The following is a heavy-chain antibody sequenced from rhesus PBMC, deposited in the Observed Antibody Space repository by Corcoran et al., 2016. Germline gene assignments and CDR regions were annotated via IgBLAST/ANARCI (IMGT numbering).Heavy chain of an antibody. Sequence: QVQLQESGPGLVKPSATLSLTCAVSGYSISSGYYWNSIRQPPGKGREWIGSIYGSGGSNYLNPSRKSRVTLSVDTSKNQFSLKLSSVTAADTAVYYCARDRDYGSNYFDYWGQGVLVTVSS. J-gene: IGHJ4*01. V-gene: IGHV4S14*01. D-gene: IGHD4-29*01. CDR1: GYSISSGYY. CDR3: ARDRDYGSNYFDY. CDR2: IYGSGGSN.